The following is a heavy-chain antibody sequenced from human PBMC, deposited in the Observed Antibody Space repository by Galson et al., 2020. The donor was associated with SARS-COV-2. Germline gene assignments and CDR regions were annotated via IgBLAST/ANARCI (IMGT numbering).Heavy chain of an antibody. CDR3: VRVYSSGWHPTPDY. V-gene: IGHV4-59*01. J-gene: IGHJ4*02. CDR2: VYYTGNT. Sequence: ASETLSLTCTVSGGSISSYYWGWIRQPPGKGLEWIGDVYYTGNTNYNPSFRGRVTISVDTSKKQFSLKLSSVTAADTAVYYCVRVYSSGWHPTPDYWGQGTLVTVSS. D-gene: IGHD6-19*01. CDR1: GGSISSYY.